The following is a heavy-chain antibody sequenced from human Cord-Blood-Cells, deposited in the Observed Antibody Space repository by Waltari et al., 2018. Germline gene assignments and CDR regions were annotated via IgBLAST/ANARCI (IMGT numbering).Heavy chain of an antibody. CDR2: IYYSGST. Sequence: QVQLQESGPGLVKPSETLSLTCTVSGGSISSYYWSWIRQPPGKGLEWIGYIYYSGSTNYNPSLKSRVTISVDTSKNQFSLKLSSVTAADTAVYYCARGNWGYYYYYMDVWGKGTTVTVSS. J-gene: IGHJ6*03. V-gene: IGHV4-59*01. CDR1: GGSISSYY. CDR3: ARGNWGYYYYYMDV. D-gene: IGHD7-27*01.